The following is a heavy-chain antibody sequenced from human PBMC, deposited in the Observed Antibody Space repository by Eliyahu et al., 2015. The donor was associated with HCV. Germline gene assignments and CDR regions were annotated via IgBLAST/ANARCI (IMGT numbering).Heavy chain of an antibody. J-gene: IGHJ4*02. Sequence: QVQLQESGPGLVKPSETLSLTCTVSGGSVSSGSYYWSWIRQPPGKGLEWIGYIYDSESTNYNPSLKSRVTISVDTSKNQFSLKLSSVTAADTAVYYCARVDAVTLPNFDYWGQGTLVTVSS. V-gene: IGHV4-61*01. CDR2: IYDSEST. D-gene: IGHD4-17*01. CDR3: ARVDAVTLPNFDY. CDR1: GGSVSSGSYY.